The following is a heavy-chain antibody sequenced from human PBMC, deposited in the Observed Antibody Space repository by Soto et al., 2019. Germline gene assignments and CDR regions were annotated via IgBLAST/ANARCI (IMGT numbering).Heavy chain of an antibody. Sequence: PSETLSLTCTVSGGSISSYYWSWIRQPPGKGLEWIGYIYYSGSTNYNPSLKSRVTISVDTSKNQFSLKLSSVTAADTAVYYCGRMLQSYYRGHYYYYYGMDVWGQGTKVTVSS. CDR3: GRMLQSYYRGHYYYYYGMDV. CDR1: GGSISSYY. J-gene: IGHJ6*02. V-gene: IGHV4-59*01. CDR2: IYYSGST. D-gene: IGHD1-26*01.